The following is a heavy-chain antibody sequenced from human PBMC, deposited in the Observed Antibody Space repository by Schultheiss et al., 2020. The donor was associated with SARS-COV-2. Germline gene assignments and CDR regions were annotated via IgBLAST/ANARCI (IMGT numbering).Heavy chain of an antibody. CDR3: ARDENYGGNSWFDP. Sequence: GSLRLSCAVYGGSFSGYSWSWIRQPPGKGLEWIGEINHNGSTKYNPSLKSRVTISVDMSKAQFSLKLSSVTAADTAVYYCARDENYGGNSWFDPWGQGTLVTVSS. CDR1: GGSFSGYS. CDR2: INHNGST. J-gene: IGHJ5*02. D-gene: IGHD4-23*01. V-gene: IGHV4-34*01.